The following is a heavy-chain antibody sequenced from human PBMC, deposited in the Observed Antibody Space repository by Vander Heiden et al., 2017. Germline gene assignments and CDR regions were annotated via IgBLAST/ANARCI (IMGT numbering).Heavy chain of an antibody. CDR3: ARGYYYDSSGYPQGFGY. CDR2: ISSSSSYI. J-gene: IGHJ4*02. D-gene: IGHD3-22*01. V-gene: IGHV3-21*01. Sequence: EVQLVESGGRLFKPGGSVRRSCAASGLTFRSYGKNWVRKAPGKGLEWVSSISSSSSYIYYADSVKGRFTISRDNAKNSLYLQMNSLRAEDTAVYYCARGYYYDSSGYPQGFGYWGQGTLVTVSS. CDR1: GLTFRSYG.